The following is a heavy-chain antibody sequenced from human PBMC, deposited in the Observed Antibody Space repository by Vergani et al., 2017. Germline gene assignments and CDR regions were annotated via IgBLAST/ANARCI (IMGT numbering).Heavy chain of an antibody. J-gene: IGHJ5*02. D-gene: IGHD4-17*01. CDR3: ARDNGRTVTTSAGFDP. CDR1: GYSISSSNW. CDR2: IYTSGST. Sequence: QVQLQESGPGLVKPSQTLSLTCAVSGYSISSSNWWGWIRQPPGKGLEWIGRIYTSGSTNYNPSLKSRVTMSVDTSKNQFSLKLSSVTAADTAVYYCARDNGRTVTTSAGFDPWGQGTLVTVSS. V-gene: IGHV4-28*02.